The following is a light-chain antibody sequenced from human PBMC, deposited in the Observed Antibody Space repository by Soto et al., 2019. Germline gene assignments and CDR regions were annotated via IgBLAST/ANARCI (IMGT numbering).Light chain of an antibody. CDR3: QQTYTTHELT. Sequence: DIHMTRSPSSLSASVGHRFTITCRASQSISIYLNWYQLKPGKAPNLLMYGASYLKSGVPTSFSGSGSGTDFTLTISSLKTEDFAISYCQQTYTTHELTFGHGTRLEIK. CDR2: GAS. V-gene: IGKV1-39*01. J-gene: IGKJ5*01. CDR1: QSISIY.